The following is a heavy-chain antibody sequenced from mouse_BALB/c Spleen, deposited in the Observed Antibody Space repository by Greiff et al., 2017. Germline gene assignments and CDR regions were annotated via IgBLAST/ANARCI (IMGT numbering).Heavy chain of an antibody. CDR1: GYTFTDYA. V-gene: IGHV1S137*01. CDR2: ISTYYGDA. D-gene: IGHD2-1*01. J-gene: IGHJ4*01. CDR3: ARSYGNYDAMDY. Sequence: QVQLQQSGAELVRPGVSVKISCKGSGYTFTDYAMHWVKQSHAKSLEWIGVISTYYGDASYNQKFKGKATMTVDKSSSTAYMELARLTSEDSAIYYCARSYGNYDAMDYWGQGTSGTVSS.